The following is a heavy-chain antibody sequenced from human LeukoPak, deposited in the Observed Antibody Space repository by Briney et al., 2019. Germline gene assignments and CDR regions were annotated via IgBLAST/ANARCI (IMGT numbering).Heavy chain of an antibody. Sequence: PSETLSITCTVSGYSISSGYYWGWIRQPPGNGLEWVSGINWNGGSTGYADSVKGRFIISRDNAKNSLYLQMDTLRAEDTALYYCAREYGGRFGDYGPIGFDYWGQGTLVTVSS. V-gene: IGHV3-20*04. D-gene: IGHD4-17*01. CDR1: GYSISSGYY. J-gene: IGHJ4*02. CDR2: INWNGGST. CDR3: AREYGGRFGDYGPIGFDY.